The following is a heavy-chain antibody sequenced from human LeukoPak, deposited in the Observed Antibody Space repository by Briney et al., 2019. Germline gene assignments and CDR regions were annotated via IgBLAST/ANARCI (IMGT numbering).Heavy chain of an antibody. J-gene: IGHJ6*02. CDR1: GFTFSSYG. V-gene: IGHV3-30*18. Sequence: PGRSLRLSSAASGFTFSSYGIHWVRQAPGKGLEWVAVISYDGINKYYAESVKGRFTISRDNSKNTLYLQMNSLRAEDTAVYYCAKDGQKYYYYGMDVWGQGITVTVSS. CDR2: ISYDGINK. CDR3: AKDGQKYYYYGMDV.